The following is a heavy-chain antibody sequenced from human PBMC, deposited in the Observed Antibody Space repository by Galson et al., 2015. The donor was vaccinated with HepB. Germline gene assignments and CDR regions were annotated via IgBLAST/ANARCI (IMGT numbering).Heavy chain of an antibody. D-gene: IGHD3-3*01. CDR1: GGSFSGYY. CDR2: INHSGST. CDR3: ARVGYDFWSGYPPARNFDY. V-gene: IGHV4-34*01. Sequence: ETLSLTCAVYGGSFSGYYWSWIRQPPGKGLEWIGEINHSGSTNYNPSLKSRVTISVDTSKNQFSLKLSSVTAADTAVYYCARVGYDFWSGYPPARNFDYWGQGTLVTVSS. J-gene: IGHJ4*02.